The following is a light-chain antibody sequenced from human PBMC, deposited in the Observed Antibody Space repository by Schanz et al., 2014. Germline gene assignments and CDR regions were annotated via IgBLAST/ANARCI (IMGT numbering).Light chain of an antibody. CDR3: QQRSNWPPLT. CDR2: GAS. V-gene: IGKV3-11*01. CDR1: QSVGSN. J-gene: IGKJ4*01. Sequence: EIVMTQSPATLSVSPGERATLSCRASQSVGSNLAWYQQKPGQAPRLLIYGASSRATGIPDRFSGSGSGTDFTLTISSLEPEDFAVYYCQQRSNWPPLTFGGGTKVEIK.